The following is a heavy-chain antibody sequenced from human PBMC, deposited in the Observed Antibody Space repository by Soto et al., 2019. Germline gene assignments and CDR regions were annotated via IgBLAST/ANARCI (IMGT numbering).Heavy chain of an antibody. J-gene: IGHJ6*03. D-gene: IGHD3-10*01. CDR1: GGSISSYY. V-gene: IGHV4-59*01. CDR3: ASGFPYYYGSGSYYPFGSSYYYYMDV. Sequence: SETLSLTCTVSGGSISSYYWSWIRQPPGKGLEWIGYIYYSGSTNYNPSLKSRVTISVDTSKNQFSLKLSSVTAADTAAYYCASGFPYYYGSGSYYPFGSSYYYYMDVWGKGTTVTVSS. CDR2: IYYSGST.